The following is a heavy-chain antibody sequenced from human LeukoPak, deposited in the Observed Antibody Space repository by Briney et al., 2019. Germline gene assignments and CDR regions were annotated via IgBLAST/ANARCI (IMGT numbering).Heavy chain of an antibody. D-gene: IGHD2-15*01. CDR1: GFTFSSYS. Sequence: GGSLRLSCAASGFTFSSYSMNWVRQAPGKGLEWVSSISSSSSYIYYADSVKGRFTISRDNAKNSLYLQMNSLRAEDTAVYYCARGRACSGGSCYLDYWGQGTLVTVSS. V-gene: IGHV3-21*01. J-gene: IGHJ4*02. CDR3: ARGRACSGGSCYLDY. CDR2: ISSSSSYI.